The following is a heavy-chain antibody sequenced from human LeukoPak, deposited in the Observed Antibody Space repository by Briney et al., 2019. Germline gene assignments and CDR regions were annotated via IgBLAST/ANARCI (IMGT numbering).Heavy chain of an antibody. CDR1: GFSLSTSGVG. CDR2: IFWNDDK. D-gene: IGHD3-10*01. Sequence: SGPTLVNPTQTLTLTCTFSGFSLSTSGVGVGWIRQPPGKALEWLALIFWNDDKSYSPSLKSRLTITKDTSKNQVVLTMTNVDPVDTATYFCAHRPGYGSETTNAFDMWGQGTTVTVSS. J-gene: IGHJ3*02. CDR3: AHRPGYGSETTNAFDM. V-gene: IGHV2-5*01.